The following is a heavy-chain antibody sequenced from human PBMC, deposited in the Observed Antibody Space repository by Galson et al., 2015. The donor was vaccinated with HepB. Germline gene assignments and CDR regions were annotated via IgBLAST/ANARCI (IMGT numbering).Heavy chain of an antibody. V-gene: IGHV3-73*01. CDR3: TRMGDLSGYSSL. Sequence: SLRLSCAASGFTFSGSAIHWVRQASGRGLEWIGRIGSKANSYATAYVASVRGGFTISRDDSKNTAFLQLNSLKTDDTAVYYCTRMGDLSGYSSLWGQGTLVTVSS. CDR2: IGSKANSYAT. D-gene: IGHD6-13*01. CDR1: GFTFSGSA. J-gene: IGHJ4*02.